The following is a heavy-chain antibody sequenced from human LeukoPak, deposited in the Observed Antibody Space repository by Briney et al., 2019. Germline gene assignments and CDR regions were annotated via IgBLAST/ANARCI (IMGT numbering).Heavy chain of an antibody. CDR1: GGSISSSSYY. Sequence: SETLSLTCTVSGGSISSSSYYWGWIRQPPGKGLEWIGSIYYSGSTYYNPSLKSRVTISVDTSKNQSSLRFTSMTAADTAVYYCSRAGSPYYYYMDVWGKGTTVTVSS. CDR2: IYYSGST. CDR3: SRAGSPYYYYMDV. J-gene: IGHJ6*03. D-gene: IGHD3-10*01. V-gene: IGHV4-39*07.